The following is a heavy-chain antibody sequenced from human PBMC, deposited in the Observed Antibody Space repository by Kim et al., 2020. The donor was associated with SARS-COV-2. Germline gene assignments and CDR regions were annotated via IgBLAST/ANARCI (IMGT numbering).Heavy chain of an antibody. CDR1: GGSISSYY. V-gene: IGHV4-59*01. Sequence: SETLSLTCTVSGGSISSYYWSWIRQPPGKGLEWIGYIYYSGSTNYNPSLKSRVTISVDTSKNQFSLKLSSVTAADTAVYYCAREAAFPVPGSFDIWGQGTMFTVSS. D-gene: IGHD6-13*01. J-gene: IGHJ3*02. CDR3: AREAAFPVPGSFDI. CDR2: IYYSGST.